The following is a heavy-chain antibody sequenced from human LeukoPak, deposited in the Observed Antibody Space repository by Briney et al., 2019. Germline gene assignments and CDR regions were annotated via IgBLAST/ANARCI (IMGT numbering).Heavy chain of an antibody. J-gene: IGHJ4*02. D-gene: IGHD5-18*01. CDR1: GGSISSYY. V-gene: IGHV4-59*01. Sequence: PSETLSLTCTVSGGSISSYYWSWIRQPPGKGREWIGYIYYSGSTNYNPSLKSRVTISVDTSKNQFSLKLSSVTAADTAVYYCARSLRGYSYGYPFYWGQGTLVTVSS. CDR2: IYYSGST. CDR3: ARSLRGYSYGYPFY.